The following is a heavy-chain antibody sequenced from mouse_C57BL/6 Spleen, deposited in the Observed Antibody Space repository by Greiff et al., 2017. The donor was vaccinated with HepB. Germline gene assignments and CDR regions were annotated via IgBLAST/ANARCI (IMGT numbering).Heavy chain of an antibody. CDR3: APMVTTVYYAMDY. V-gene: IGHV1-26*01. Sequence: EVKLQQSGPELVKPGASVKISCKASGYTFTDYYMNWVKQSHGKSLEWIGDINPNNGGTSYNQKFKGKATLTVDKSSSTAYMELRSLTSEDSAVYYCAPMVTTVYYAMDYWGQGTSVTVSS. CDR1: GYTFTDYY. D-gene: IGHD2-2*01. CDR2: INPNNGGT. J-gene: IGHJ4*01.